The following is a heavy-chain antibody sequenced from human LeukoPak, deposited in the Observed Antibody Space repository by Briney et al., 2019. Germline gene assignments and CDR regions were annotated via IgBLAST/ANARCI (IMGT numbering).Heavy chain of an antibody. CDR3: ARGVSHYDILTGYLYYYYYGMDV. D-gene: IGHD3-9*01. CDR1: GFTFSSYW. J-gene: IGHJ6*02. CDR2: IKQDGSEK. V-gene: IGHV3-7*01. Sequence: GSLRLSCAAPGFTFSSYWMSWVRQAPGKGLEWVANIKQDGSEKYYVDSVKGRFTISRDNAKKSLYLQMNSLRAEDTAVYYCARGVSHYDILTGYLYYYYYGMDVWGQGTTVTVSS.